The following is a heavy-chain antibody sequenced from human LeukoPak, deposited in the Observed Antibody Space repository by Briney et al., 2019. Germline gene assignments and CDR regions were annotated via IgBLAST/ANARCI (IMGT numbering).Heavy chain of an antibody. CDR1: GFTFSDYY. Sequence: GGSLRLSCAASGFTFSDYYMSWIRQAPGKGLEWVSYISSSGSTIYYADSVKGRFTISRDNAKNSLYLQMNSLRAEDTAVYYCARDINNWNDVWLGAEPGGYFDYWGQGTPVTVSS. D-gene: IGHD1-1*01. CDR2: ISSSGSTI. J-gene: IGHJ4*02. V-gene: IGHV3-11*04. CDR3: ARDINNWNDVWLGAEPGGYFDY.